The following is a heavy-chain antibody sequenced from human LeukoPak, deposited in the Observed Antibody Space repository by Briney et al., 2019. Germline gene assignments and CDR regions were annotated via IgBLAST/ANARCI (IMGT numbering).Heavy chain of an antibody. CDR1: GGTFSSYA. V-gene: IGHV1-69*05. CDR3: ARANSMVVTPTYYFDY. J-gene: IGHJ4*02. D-gene: IGHD4-23*01. CDR2: IIPIFGTA. Sequence: SVKVSCKASGGTFSSYAISWVRQAPGQGLEWMGGIIPIFGTANYAQKFQGRVTITTDESTSTAYMELSSLRSEDTAVYYCARANSMVVTPTYYFDYWGQGTLVTVSS.